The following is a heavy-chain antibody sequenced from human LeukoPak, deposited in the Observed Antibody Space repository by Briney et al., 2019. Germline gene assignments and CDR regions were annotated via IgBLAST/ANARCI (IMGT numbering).Heavy chain of an antibody. D-gene: IGHD4-17*01. Sequence: SVKVSCKASGGTFSSYAISWVRQAPGQGLEWMGRIIPIFGTANYAQKFQGRVTITTDESTSTAYMELSSLRSEDTAVYYCARPIIDYGDYDPSYDAFDIWGQGTMVTVSS. CDR1: GGTFSSYA. V-gene: IGHV1-69*05. CDR2: IIPIFGTA. J-gene: IGHJ3*02. CDR3: ARPIIDYGDYDPSYDAFDI.